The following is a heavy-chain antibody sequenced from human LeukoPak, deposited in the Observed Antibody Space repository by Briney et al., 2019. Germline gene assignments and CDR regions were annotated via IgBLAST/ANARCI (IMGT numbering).Heavy chain of an antibody. CDR3: ARGLYYYDSSGLFPY. CDR1: GGSLHNYY. Sequence: PSETLSLTCTVSGGSLHNYYWSWIRQPPGKGLEWIGYIDYSGSTNYNPSLKSRVTISVDTSQNQFSLKLSSVTAADTAVYYCARGLYYYDSSGLFPYWGQGTLVTVSS. D-gene: IGHD3-22*01. V-gene: IGHV4-59*12. J-gene: IGHJ4*02. CDR2: IDYSGST.